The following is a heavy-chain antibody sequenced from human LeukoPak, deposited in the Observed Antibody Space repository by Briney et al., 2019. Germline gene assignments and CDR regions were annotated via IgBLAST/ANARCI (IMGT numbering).Heavy chain of an antibody. J-gene: IGHJ3*02. CDR1: GFTFSSYS. D-gene: IGHD1-26*01. CDR2: ISGSGGST. Sequence: GGSPRLSCAASGFTFSSYSMSWVRQAPGKGLEWVSAISGSGGSTYYADSVKGRFTISRDNSKNTLYLQMNSLRAEDTAVYYCAKSQWELPQPHDAFDIWGQGTMVTVSS. V-gene: IGHV3-23*01. CDR3: AKSQWELPQPHDAFDI.